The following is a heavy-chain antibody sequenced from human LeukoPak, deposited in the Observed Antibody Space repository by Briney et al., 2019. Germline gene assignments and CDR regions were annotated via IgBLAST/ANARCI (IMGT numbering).Heavy chain of an antibody. D-gene: IGHD6-13*01. CDR2: IYYSGST. V-gene: IGHV4-59*01. CDR1: GGSISSYY. J-gene: IGHJ5*02. Sequence: SETLSLTCTVSGGSISSYYWSWIRQPPGKGLEWIGYIYYSGSTNYNPSLKSRVTMSVDTSKNQFSLKLSSVTAADTAVYYCAREEAGIAAAGTEYNWFDPWGQGTLVTVSS. CDR3: AREEAGIAAAGTEYNWFDP.